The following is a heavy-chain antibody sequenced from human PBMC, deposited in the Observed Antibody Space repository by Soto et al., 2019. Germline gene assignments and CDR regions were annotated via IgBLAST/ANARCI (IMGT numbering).Heavy chain of an antibody. Sequence: GESLKISCNGSGYSFTIYWIGWVRQMPGKGLEWMGIIYPGDSDTRYSPSFQDQVTISADKSISTAYLQWSSLKASDTAMYYCARQGVEYSSSSPYYYYYYGMDVWGQGTTVTVSS. J-gene: IGHJ6*02. V-gene: IGHV5-51*01. CDR3: ARQGVEYSSSSPYYYYYYGMDV. CDR2: IYPGDSDT. CDR1: GYSFTIYW. D-gene: IGHD6-6*01.